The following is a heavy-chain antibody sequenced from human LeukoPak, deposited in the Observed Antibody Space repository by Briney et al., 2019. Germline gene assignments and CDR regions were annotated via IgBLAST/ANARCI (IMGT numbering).Heavy chain of an antibody. CDR1: GGSFSGYY. Sequence: GSLSLTCAVYGGSFSGYYWSWIRQPPGKGLEWIGEINHSGSTNYNPSLKSRVTISVDTSKNQFSLKLSSVTAADTAVYYCARKFTSMVRGVITFDWGQGTLVTVSS. J-gene: IGHJ4*02. CDR2: INHSGST. V-gene: IGHV4-34*01. D-gene: IGHD3-10*01. CDR3: ARKFTSMVRGVITFD.